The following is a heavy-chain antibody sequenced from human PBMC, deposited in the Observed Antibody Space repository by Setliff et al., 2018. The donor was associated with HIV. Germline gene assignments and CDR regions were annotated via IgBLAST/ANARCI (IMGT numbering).Heavy chain of an antibody. Sequence: VKVSCKASGYTITSYAINWVRQAPGQGLECMGWINTKTGTPRYAQAFRGRFVISSDTSVTTSYLQINSLKAEDTAVYYSARDLLGDPDAFDIWGQGTQVTVSS. CDR2: INTKTGTP. CDR3: ARDLLGDPDAFDI. V-gene: IGHV7-4-1*02. J-gene: IGHJ3*02. D-gene: IGHD3-16*01. CDR1: GYTITSYA.